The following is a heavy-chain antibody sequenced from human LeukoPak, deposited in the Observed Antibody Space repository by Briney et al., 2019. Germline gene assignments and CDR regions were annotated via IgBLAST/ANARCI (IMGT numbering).Heavy chain of an antibody. V-gene: IGHV4-39*01. D-gene: IGHD1-26*01. CDR1: GSSISSSSYY. Sequence: SQTLSLTCTVSGSSISSSSYYWGWIRQPPGKGLEWIGSIYYSGSTYYNPSLKSRVTISVDTSKNQFSLKLSSVTAADTAVYYCARSEVGAIYPFDAFDTWGQGTMVTVSS. CDR2: IYYSGST. J-gene: IGHJ3*02. CDR3: ARSEVGAIYPFDAFDT.